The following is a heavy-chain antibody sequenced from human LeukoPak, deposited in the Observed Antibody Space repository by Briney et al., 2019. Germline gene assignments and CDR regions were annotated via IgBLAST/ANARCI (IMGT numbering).Heavy chain of an antibody. CDR3: ARPSTTVTTFDAFDI. Sequence: ASVKVSCKVSGYTLTELSMHWVRQAPGKGLEWMGGFDPEDGETIYAQKFQGRVTMTEDTSTDTAYMELSSLRSEDTAVYYCARPSTTVTTFDAFDIWGQGTMVTVSS. CDR2: FDPEDGET. V-gene: IGHV1-24*01. CDR1: GYTLTELS. J-gene: IGHJ3*02. D-gene: IGHD4-17*01.